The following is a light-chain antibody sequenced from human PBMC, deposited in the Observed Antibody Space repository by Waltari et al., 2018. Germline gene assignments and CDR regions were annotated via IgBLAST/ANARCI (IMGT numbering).Light chain of an antibody. CDR1: QSVSRT. J-gene: IGKJ1*01. Sequence: ELVLTQSPGTLFLSPGEGATLSCSASQSVSRTLAWFQQRPGQAPSLLIYGASSRATGIADRFRGSGCGTDCSLTINRLEPDDSAVYFCQHYVSLPATFGQGTKVEIK. CDR2: GAS. CDR3: QHYVSLPAT. V-gene: IGKV3-20*01.